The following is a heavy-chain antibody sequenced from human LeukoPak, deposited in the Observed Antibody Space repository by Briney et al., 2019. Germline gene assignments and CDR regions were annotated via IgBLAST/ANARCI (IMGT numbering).Heavy chain of an antibody. Sequence: SQTLSLTCTVSGGSISSGGYYWSWIRQHPGKGLEWIGYIYYSGSTYYNPSLKSRVTISVDTSKNQFSLKLSSVTAADTAVYYCARVKVVVITFWFDPWGQGTLVTVSS. V-gene: IGHV4-31*03. CDR1: GGSISSGGYY. D-gene: IGHD3-22*01. CDR3: ARVKVVVITFWFDP. CDR2: IYYSGST. J-gene: IGHJ5*02.